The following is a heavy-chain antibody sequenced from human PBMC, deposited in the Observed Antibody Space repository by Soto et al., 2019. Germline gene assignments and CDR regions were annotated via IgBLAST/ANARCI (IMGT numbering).Heavy chain of an antibody. CDR1: GGTFSNDI. J-gene: IGHJ4*02. CDR2: IIPLLDTT. CDR3: ARRGPDYYDSSSGYYYFDY. Sequence: SVKVSCKTTGGTFSNDIITWVRQAPGQGLEWMGKIIPLLDTTNYAQKFQGRDTFTRDTSASTVYMEVSSLRSEDTAVYYCARRGPDYYDSSSGYYYFDYWGQ. V-gene: IGHV1-69*08. D-gene: IGHD3-22*01.